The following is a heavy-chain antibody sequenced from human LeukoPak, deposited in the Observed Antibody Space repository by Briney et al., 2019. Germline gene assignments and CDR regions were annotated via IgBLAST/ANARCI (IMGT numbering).Heavy chain of an antibody. Sequence: SETLSLTCTVTSGFVSSYYWSWIRQPPGKGLEWIGYVYYSGSTKYNPPLNSRVTISLDTPKNQFSLKLSPVTAADTAMYFCARYDIVTGSYDAFDIWGRGTMVTVSS. CDR2: VYYSGST. D-gene: IGHD3-9*01. CDR3: ARYDIVTGSYDAFDI. CDR1: SGFVSSYY. J-gene: IGHJ3*02. V-gene: IGHV4-59*08.